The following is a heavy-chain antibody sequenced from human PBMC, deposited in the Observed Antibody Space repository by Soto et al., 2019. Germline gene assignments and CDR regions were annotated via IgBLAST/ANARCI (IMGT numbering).Heavy chain of an antibody. V-gene: IGHV4-34*01. J-gene: IGHJ6*02. CDR3: ARRQGSSWYNYYYYGMDV. CDR2: INHSGST. D-gene: IGHD6-13*01. CDR1: GGSFSGYY. Sequence: SETLSLTCAVYGGSFSGYYWSWIRQPPGKGLEWIGEINHSGSTNYNPSLKSRVTISVDTSKNQFSLKLSSVTAADTAVYYCARRQGSSWYNYYYYGMDVWGPGTTVTVSS.